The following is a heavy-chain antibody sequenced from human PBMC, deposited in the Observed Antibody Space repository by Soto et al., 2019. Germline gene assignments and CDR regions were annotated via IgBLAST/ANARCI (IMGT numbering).Heavy chain of an antibody. Sequence: QVQLVRSGAEVKKPGSSVKVSCKASGGTFSSYTISWVRQAPGQGLEWMGRIIPILGIANYAQKFQGRVTITADKSTSTAYMELSSLRSEDTAVYYCARVGYCSSTSCPPDWFDPWGQGTLVTVSS. CDR3: ARVGYCSSTSCPPDWFDP. V-gene: IGHV1-69*02. CDR2: IIPILGIA. D-gene: IGHD2-2*01. CDR1: GGTFSSYT. J-gene: IGHJ5*02.